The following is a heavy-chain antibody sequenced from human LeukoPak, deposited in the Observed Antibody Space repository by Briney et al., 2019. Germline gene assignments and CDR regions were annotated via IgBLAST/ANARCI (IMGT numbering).Heavy chain of an antibody. CDR3: ARGYILAAAGTYYYYYMDV. CDR2: IYTSGST. D-gene: IGHD6-13*01. Sequence: SETLSLTCTVSGGSISSYYWSWIRQPAGKGLEWIGRIYTSGSTNYNPSLKSRVTMSVDKSKNQFSLKLSSVTAADTAVYYCARGYILAAAGTYYYYYMDVWGKGTTVTVSS. V-gene: IGHV4-4*07. CDR1: GGSISSYY. J-gene: IGHJ6*03.